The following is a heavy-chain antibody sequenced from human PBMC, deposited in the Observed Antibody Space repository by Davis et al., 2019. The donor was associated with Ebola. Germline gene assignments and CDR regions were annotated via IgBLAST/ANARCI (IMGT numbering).Heavy chain of an antibody. D-gene: IGHD4-11*01. CDR1: GYTFTGYY. CDR3: ARYSNYFKGPDY. J-gene: IGHJ4*02. CDR2: INPNSGGT. Sequence: ASVKVSCKASGYTFTGYYMHWVRQAPGQGLEWMGWINPNSGGTNYAQKFQGRVTMTRDTSISTAYMELSRLRSDDTAVYYCARYSNYFKGPDYWGQGTLVTVSS. V-gene: IGHV1-2*02.